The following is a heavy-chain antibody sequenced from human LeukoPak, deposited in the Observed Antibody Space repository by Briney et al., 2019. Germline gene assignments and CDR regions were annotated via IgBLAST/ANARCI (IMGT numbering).Heavy chain of an antibody. D-gene: IGHD4-17*01. Sequence: GRSLRLSCAASGFTFSSYGMHWVRQAPGKGLEWVAVIWYDGSNKYYADSVKGRFTISRDNSKNTLYLQMNSLRAEDTVVYYCAREMPDSGDTLDYWGQGTLVTVSS. CDR2: IWYDGSNK. V-gene: IGHV3-33*01. CDR1: GFTFSSYG. CDR3: AREMPDSGDTLDY. J-gene: IGHJ4*02.